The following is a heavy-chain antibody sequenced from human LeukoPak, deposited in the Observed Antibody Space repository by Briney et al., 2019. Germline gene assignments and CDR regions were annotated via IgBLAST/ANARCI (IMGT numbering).Heavy chain of an antibody. CDR1: GCTFTGYY. CDR3: ARALQRLNLFKSDAFDI. D-gene: IGHD5-12*01. CDR2: INPNSGGT. J-gene: IGHJ3*02. V-gene: IGHV1-2*06. Sequence: ASVKVSCKASGCTFTGYYMHWVRQAPGQGLEWMGRINPNSGGTNYAQKFQGRVTMTRDTSISTAYMELSRLRSDDTAVYYCARALQRLNLFKSDAFDIWGQGTMVTVSS.